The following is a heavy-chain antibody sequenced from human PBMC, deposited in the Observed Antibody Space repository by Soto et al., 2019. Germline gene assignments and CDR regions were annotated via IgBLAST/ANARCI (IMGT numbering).Heavy chain of an antibody. V-gene: IGHV1-18*04. Sequence: ASVKVSCKASGYTFTSYGISWVRQAPGQGLEWMGWISAYNGNTNYAQKLQGRVTMTTDTSTSTAYMELRSLRSDDTAVYYCARVHIPNIYYDSSMEGVWGQRTLFTASS. J-gene: IGHJ4*02. D-gene: IGHD3-22*01. CDR1: GYTFTSYG. CDR3: ARVHIPNIYYDSSMEGV. CDR2: ISAYNGNT.